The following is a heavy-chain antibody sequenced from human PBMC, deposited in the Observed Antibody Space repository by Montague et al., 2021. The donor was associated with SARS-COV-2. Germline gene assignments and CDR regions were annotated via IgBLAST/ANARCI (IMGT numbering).Heavy chain of an antibody. J-gene: IGHJ4*02. Sequence: SETLSLTCTVSGGSISSSSYYWGWIRQPPGKGLEWIGSIYYSGSTYYNPSLKSRVTISVDTSKNQFSLKLSSVTAADKAVYYCARQRRGGLVSTPRFFDYWGQGTLVTVSS. D-gene: IGHD6-19*01. CDR3: ARQRRGGLVSTPRFFDY. CDR1: GGSISSSSYY. V-gene: IGHV4-39*01. CDR2: IYYSGST.